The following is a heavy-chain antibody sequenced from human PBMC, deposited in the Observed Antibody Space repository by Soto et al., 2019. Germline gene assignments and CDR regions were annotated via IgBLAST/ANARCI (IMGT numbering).Heavy chain of an antibody. CDR2: IYYSGST. J-gene: IGHJ6*02. CDR3: ARDRTIAAAGPAAYYYYGMDV. V-gene: IGHV4-59*01. D-gene: IGHD6-13*01. Sequence: PSETLSLTCTVSGGSISSYHWSWIRQPPGKGLEWIGYIYYSGSTNYNPSLKSRVTISVDTSKNQFSLKLNSVTAADTAVYYCARDRTIAAAGPAAYYYYGMDVWGQGTTVTSP. CDR1: GGSISSYH.